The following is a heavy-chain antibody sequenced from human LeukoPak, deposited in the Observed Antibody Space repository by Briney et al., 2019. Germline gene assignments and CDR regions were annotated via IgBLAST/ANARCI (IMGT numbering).Heavy chain of an antibody. D-gene: IGHD2-21*02. CDR1: GFTFSDYY. CDR2: ISSSGSTL. CDR3: ARPLDLAYCGGDCFSSLDY. J-gene: IGHJ4*02. Sequence: PGGSLRLSCAASGFTFSDYYMSWIRQAPGKGLEWVSYISSSGSTLYYADSVKGRFTISRDNAKNSLYLQMNSLRAEDTAVYYCARPLDLAYCGGDCFSSLDYWGQGTLVTVSP. V-gene: IGHV3-11*01.